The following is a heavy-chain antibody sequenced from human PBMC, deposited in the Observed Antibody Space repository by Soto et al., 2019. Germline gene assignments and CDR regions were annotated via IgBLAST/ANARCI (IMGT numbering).Heavy chain of an antibody. D-gene: IGHD3-16*01. CDR3: AKDLGGYYYYYYMDV. J-gene: IGHJ6*03. CDR2: ISSDGTNE. CDR1: GFTFRGYG. V-gene: IGHV3-30*18. Sequence: PGGSLRLSCAASGFTFRGYGIHWVRQAPGKGLEWVAVISSDGTNEYYADSVKGRFTISRDNSKNTLYLQMNSLRADDTAVYYCAKDLGGYYYYYYMDVGGKGTTFTVSS.